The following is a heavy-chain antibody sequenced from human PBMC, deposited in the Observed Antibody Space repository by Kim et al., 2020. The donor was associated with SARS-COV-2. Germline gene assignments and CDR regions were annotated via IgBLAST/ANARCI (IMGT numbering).Heavy chain of an antibody. CDR2: IKSKTDGGTT. CDR3: TTDLDKIVVVSPNV. Sequence: GGSLRLSCAASGFTFSNAWMSWVRQAPGKGLEWVGRIKSKTDGGTTDYAAPVKGRFTISRDDSKNTLYLQMNSLKTEDTAVYYCTTDLDKIVVVSPNVWGQGTTVTVSS. J-gene: IGHJ6*02. CDR1: GFTFSNAW. D-gene: IGHD3-22*01. V-gene: IGHV3-15*01.